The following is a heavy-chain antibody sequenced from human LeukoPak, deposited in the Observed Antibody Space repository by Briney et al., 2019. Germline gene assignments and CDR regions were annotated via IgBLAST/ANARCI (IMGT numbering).Heavy chain of an antibody. J-gene: IGHJ6*02. CDR2: IYYSGST. V-gene: IGHV4-31*03. CDR3: ARDSSSLSYYYGMDV. CDR1: GGSISSGGYY. D-gene: IGHD6-6*01. Sequence: PSQTLSLTCTVSGGSISSGGYYWSWIRQHPGKGLEWIGYIYYSGSTYYNPSLKSRVTISVDTSKNQFSLKLSSVTAADTAVYYCARDSSSLSYYYGMDVWGQGTTVTVSS.